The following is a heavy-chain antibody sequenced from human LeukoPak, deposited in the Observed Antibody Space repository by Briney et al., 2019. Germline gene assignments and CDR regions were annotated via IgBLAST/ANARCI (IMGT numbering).Heavy chain of an antibody. J-gene: IGHJ6*03. V-gene: IGHV3-23*01. CDR2: ISGSGGST. Sequence: GGSLRLSCAASGFTFSSYAMSWVRQAPGKGLEWVSAISGSGGSTYYADSVKGRFTISRDNAKNSLYLQMNSLRAEDTAVYYCARSRESPYYYYYMDVWGKGTTVTVSS. CDR3: ARSRESPYYYYYMDV. CDR1: GFTFSSYA.